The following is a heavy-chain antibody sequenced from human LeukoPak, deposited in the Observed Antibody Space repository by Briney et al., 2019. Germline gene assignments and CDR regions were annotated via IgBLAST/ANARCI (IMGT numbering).Heavy chain of an antibody. Sequence: GGSLRLSCAASGFTFSSYAMNWVRQAPGKGLEWVSSITSSGDKTYYADSVKGRFTLSRDNSKNTLFLQMNSLRAGDTAVYYCAKKIRGVYSFDFWGQGTLVTVSS. CDR1: GFTFSSYA. CDR3: AKKIRGVYSFDF. D-gene: IGHD2-21*01. CDR2: ITSSGDKT. J-gene: IGHJ4*02. V-gene: IGHV3-23*01.